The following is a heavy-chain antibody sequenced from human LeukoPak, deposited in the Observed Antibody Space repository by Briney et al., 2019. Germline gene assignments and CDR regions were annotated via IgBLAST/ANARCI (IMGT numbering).Heavy chain of an antibody. CDR3: ARVRYCSSTSCYTYYYYMDV. J-gene: IGHJ6*03. D-gene: IGHD2-2*02. Sequence: SETLSLTCTVSGGSISSGDYYWSWIRQPPGKGLEWIEYIYYSGSTYYNPSLKSRVTISVDTSKNQFSLKLSSVTAADTAVYYCARVRYCSSTSCYTYYYYMDVWGKGTTVTVSS. CDR1: GGSISSGDYY. CDR2: IYYSGST. V-gene: IGHV4-30-4*08.